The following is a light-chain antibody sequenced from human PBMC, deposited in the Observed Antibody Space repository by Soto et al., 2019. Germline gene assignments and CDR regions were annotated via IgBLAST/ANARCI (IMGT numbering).Light chain of an antibody. CDR2: EAS. J-gene: IGLJ3*02. V-gene: IGLV2-14*01. CDR1: SSDIGGSDF. Sequence: QSALTQTASVSASPGQSITISCAGTSSDIGGSDFVSWYQQHPGKAPKLIIFEASNRPSGVSNRFSGSKSGHTASLTISGLQAEDEADYFCGSYTTNRLWVFGGGTKLTVL. CDR3: GSYTTNRLWV.